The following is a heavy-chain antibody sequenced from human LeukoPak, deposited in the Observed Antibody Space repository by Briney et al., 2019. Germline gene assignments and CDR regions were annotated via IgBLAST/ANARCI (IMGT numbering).Heavy chain of an antibody. CDR2: IYYSGST. J-gene: IGHJ3*02. Sequence: SETLSLTCTVSGGSISSSSYYWGWIRQPPGKGLEWIGSIYYSGSTYYNPSLKSRVTISVDTSKNQFSLKLSSVTAADTAVYYCAGTYYYDSGGYSGTYHAFDIWGQGTMVTVSS. CDR1: GGSISSSSYY. V-gene: IGHV4-39*01. D-gene: IGHD3-22*01. CDR3: AGTYYYDSGGYSGTYHAFDI.